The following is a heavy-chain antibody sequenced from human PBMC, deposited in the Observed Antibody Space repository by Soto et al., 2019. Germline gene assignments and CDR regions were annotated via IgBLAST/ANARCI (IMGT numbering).Heavy chain of an antibody. CDR1: GGSISSYY. Sequence: SETLSLTCTVSGGSISSYYWSWIRQPPGKGLEWIGYIYYSGSTNYNPSLKSRVTISVDTSKNQFSLKLSSVTAADTAVYYCARGGDYDILTGSYAFDIWGQGTMVTVSS. CDR3: ARGGDYDILTGSYAFDI. D-gene: IGHD3-9*01. V-gene: IGHV4-59*01. J-gene: IGHJ3*02. CDR2: IYYSGST.